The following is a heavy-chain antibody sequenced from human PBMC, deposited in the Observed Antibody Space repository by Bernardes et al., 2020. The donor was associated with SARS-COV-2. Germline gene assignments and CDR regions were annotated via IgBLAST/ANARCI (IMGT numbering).Heavy chain of an antibody. CDR1: GFTFSDHS. CDR3: TRPATASTSADN. Sequence: GGSLRLSCAASGFTFSDHSMDWVRQAPGKGLEWVGRIKNKANSYKTHYAASVKGRFTISRDDSKNGLYLQMNSLKTEDTALYYCTRPATASTSADNWGQGILVTVSS. V-gene: IGHV3-72*01. J-gene: IGHJ4*02. CDR2: IKNKANSYKT.